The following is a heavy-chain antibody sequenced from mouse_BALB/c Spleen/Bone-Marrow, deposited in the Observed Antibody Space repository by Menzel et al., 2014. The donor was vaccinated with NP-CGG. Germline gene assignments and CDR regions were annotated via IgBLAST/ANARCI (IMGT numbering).Heavy chain of an antibody. CDR2: IRNKGNGYTT. J-gene: IGHJ2*01. D-gene: IGHD1-1*01. CDR1: GFTFTDYY. V-gene: IGHV7-3*02. Sequence: VQLKQSGGGLVQPGGSLRLSCATSGFTFTDYYMSWVRQPPGKALEWLGFIRNKGNGYTTEYSASVKGRLNHSRDNSQNILYLQMNTLRAKDSATYFCARDDYGFDYWGQGATLTVSS. CDR3: ARDDYGFDY.